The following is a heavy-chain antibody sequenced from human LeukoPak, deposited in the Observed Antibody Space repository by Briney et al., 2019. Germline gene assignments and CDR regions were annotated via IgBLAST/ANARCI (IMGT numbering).Heavy chain of an antibody. CDR2: INPNSGGT. J-gene: IGHJ4*02. Sequence: ASVKVSCKASGYTFTGYYMHWVRQAPGQGLEWMGWINPNSGGTNYAQKFQGRVTMTRDTSISTAYMELSRLRSDDTAVYYCARDWYYDSSGYSGYWGQGTLVTVSS. D-gene: IGHD3-22*01. V-gene: IGHV1-2*02. CDR1: GYTFTGYY. CDR3: ARDWYYDSSGYSGY.